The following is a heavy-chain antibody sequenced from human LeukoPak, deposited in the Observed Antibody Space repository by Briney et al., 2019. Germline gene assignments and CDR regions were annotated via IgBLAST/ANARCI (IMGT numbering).Heavy chain of an antibody. J-gene: IGHJ4*02. CDR3: ARSNPAYGDYGY. CDR1: GLTVTDNY. D-gene: IGHD4/OR15-4a*01. CDR2: IYPDGST. Sequence: GGSLRLSCAVSGLTVTDNYMRLGRQAPGKGLEWVSVIYPDGSTYHADSVKGRFTISRDNSNNTLFLQMNTLRADDTAVYHCARSNPAYGDYGYWGQGTLVTVSS. V-gene: IGHV3-53*01.